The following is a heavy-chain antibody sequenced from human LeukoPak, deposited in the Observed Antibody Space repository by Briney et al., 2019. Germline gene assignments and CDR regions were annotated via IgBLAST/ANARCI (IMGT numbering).Heavy chain of an antibody. D-gene: IGHD5/OR15-5a*01. CDR1: GGSISSYY. CDR2: MYYSGST. J-gene: IGHJ5*02. V-gene: IGHV4-59*01. CDR3: AREQGVYSGGWFDP. Sequence: PSETLSLTCTVSGGSISSYYWSWIRQPPGRGLEWIGYMYYSGSTNYNPSLKSRVTISVDTSKNQFSLKLSSVTAADTAVYYCAREQGVYSGGWFDPWGQGTLVTVSS.